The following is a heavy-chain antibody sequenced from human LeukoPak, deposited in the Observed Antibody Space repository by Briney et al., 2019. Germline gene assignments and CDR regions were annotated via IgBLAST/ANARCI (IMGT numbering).Heavy chain of an antibody. V-gene: IGHV3-30*02. J-gene: IGHJ6*03. CDR2: IRYDGSNK. CDR1: GFTFSSYG. D-gene: IGHD3-22*01. Sequence: GGSLRLSCAASGFTFSSYGMHWVRQAPGKGLEWVAFIRYDGSNKYYADSVKGRFTISRDNAKNSLYLQMNSLRAEDTAVYYCARDLSMYYYDSSGYYLDVWGKGTTVTVSS. CDR3: ARDLSMYYYDSSGYYLDV.